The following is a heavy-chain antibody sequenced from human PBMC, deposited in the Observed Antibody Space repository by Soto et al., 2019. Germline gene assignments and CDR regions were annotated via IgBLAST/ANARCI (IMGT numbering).Heavy chain of an antibody. J-gene: IGHJ6*02. CDR2: ISWDGGST. V-gene: IGHV3-43*01. CDR1: GFTFDDYT. D-gene: IGHD2-15*01. CDR3: AKDGGEAPNGMDV. Sequence: EVQLVESGGVVVQPGGSLRLSCAASGFTFDDYTMHWVRQAPGKGLEWVSLISWDGGSTYYADSVKGRFTIPRDNSKNSLYLQMNSLRTEDTALYYCAKDGGEAPNGMDVWGQGTTVTVSS.